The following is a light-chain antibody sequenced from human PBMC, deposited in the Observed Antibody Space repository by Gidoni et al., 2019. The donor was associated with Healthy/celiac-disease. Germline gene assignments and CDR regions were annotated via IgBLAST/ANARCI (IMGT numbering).Light chain of an antibody. V-gene: IGLV3-1*01. CDR2: QDS. CDR3: QAWDSSTYVV. CDR1: KLGEKY. Sequence: SYELTQPPSVAVSPGQTASITCSGDKLGEKYACWSQQKPGQSPVLVIYQDSKRPSGIPERFSGSNSGNTATLTISGTQAMDEADYYCQAWDSSTYVVFGGGTKLTVL. J-gene: IGLJ2*01.